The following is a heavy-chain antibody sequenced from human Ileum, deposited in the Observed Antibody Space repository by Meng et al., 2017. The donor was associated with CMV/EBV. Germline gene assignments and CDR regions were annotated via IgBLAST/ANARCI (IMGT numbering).Heavy chain of an antibody. D-gene: IGHD3-10*01. V-gene: IGHV3-7*01. CDR1: GFTFRFYW. CDR2: IEQNGNVV. J-gene: IGHJ4*01. CDR3: ASDPEFGALDY. Sequence: GESLKISCAASGFTFRFYWMAWVRQAPGKGLEWVANIEQNGNVVKYVDSVKGRFTISRDNVENFLYLQMDSLRGEDTAIYYCASDPEFGALDYWGYGALVTIGS.